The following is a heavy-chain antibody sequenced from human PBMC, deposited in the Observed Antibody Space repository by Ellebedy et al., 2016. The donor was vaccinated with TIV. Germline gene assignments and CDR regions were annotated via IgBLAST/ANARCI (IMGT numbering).Heavy chain of an antibody. CDR2: IKQDGSEE. CDR3: ARGGLSCDP. CDR1: GFTFSNFW. V-gene: IGHV3-7*03. D-gene: IGHD2-21*01. Sequence: PGGSLRLSCAASGFTFSNFWMSWFRQAPGEGLEWVANIKQDGSEEYYVDSVKGRFTISRDNAWNSLYLQMNGLRAEDTAVYYCARGGLSCDPWGQGTLVTVSS. J-gene: IGHJ5*02.